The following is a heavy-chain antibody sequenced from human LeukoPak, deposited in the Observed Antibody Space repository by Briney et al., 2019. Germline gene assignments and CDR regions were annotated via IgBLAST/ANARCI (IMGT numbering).Heavy chain of an antibody. D-gene: IGHD6-6*01. J-gene: IGHJ4*02. V-gene: IGHV1-24*01. Sequence: ASVKVSCKVSGYTLTELSMHWVRQAPGKGLEWMGGFDPEDGETICAQKFQGRVTMTEDTSTDTAYMELSSLRSEDTAVYYCARCGIIAAPSDYWGQGTLVTVSS. CDR1: GYTLTELS. CDR3: ARCGIIAAPSDY. CDR2: FDPEDGET.